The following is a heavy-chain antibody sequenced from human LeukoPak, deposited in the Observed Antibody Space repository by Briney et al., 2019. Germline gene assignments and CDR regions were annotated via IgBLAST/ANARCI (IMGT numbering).Heavy chain of an antibody. J-gene: IGHJ4*02. CDR2: ISSSSTYI. CDR3: ARAYCSSTRCSYYFDS. CDR1: GFTFDSYG. V-gene: IGHV3-21*01. Sequence: PGGSLRLSCAASGFTFDSYGMNWVRQAPGKGLEWMSSISSSSTYIYHADSVKGRFTISRDNAKNSLYLQMKSLRAEDTAVYYCARAYCSSTRCSYYFDSWGQGTLVTVSS. D-gene: IGHD2-2*01.